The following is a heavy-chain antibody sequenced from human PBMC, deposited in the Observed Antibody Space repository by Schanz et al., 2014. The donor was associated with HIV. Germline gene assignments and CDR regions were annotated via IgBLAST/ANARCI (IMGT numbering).Heavy chain of an antibody. CDR1: GFTFSNYV. CDR3: ARDSGRRIVATTGIDY. D-gene: IGHD5-12*01. J-gene: IGHJ4*02. V-gene: IGHV3-23*04. CDR2: VTSSGSTA. Sequence: EVQLVESGGGLVQPGGSLRLSCVSSGFTFSNYVMGWVRQAPGKGLEWVSSVTSSGSTANYANPVRGRFTISRDNSKNTVSLQMNSLRAEDTAVYYCARDSGRRIVATTGIDYWGQGTLVTVSS.